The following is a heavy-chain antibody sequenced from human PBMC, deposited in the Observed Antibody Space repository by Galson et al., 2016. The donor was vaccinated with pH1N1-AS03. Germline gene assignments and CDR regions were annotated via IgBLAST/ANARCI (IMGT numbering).Heavy chain of an antibody. CDR2: IYPDDSDT. Sequence: QSGAEVKKPEDSLTISCQASGYIFTSFWIGWVRQMPGKGLEWMGIIYPDDSDTRYSLSFQGQVTISADKSITTAYLQWTSLKASDTAIYYCAKRYGYYFDYWGQGTPVTVSS. D-gene: IGHD2-15*01. J-gene: IGHJ4*02. V-gene: IGHV5-51*01. CDR3: AKRYGYYFDY. CDR1: GYIFTSFW.